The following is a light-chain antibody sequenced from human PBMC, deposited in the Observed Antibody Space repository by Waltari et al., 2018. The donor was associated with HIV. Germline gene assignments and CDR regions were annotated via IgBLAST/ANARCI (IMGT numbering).Light chain of an antibody. CDR2: DNN. J-gene: IGLJ2*01. CDR3: GTWDSSLNTPV. V-gene: IGLV1-51*01. CDR1: PPNIETNS. Sequence: QPVLTQPPSVSAAPGRSVTITCSGSPPNIETNSVSWYQQIPGTAPNLLIYDNNKRPSGIPERFSGSKSATSATLGITGLQTGDEAEYFCGTWDSSLNTPVFGGGSRLTVL.